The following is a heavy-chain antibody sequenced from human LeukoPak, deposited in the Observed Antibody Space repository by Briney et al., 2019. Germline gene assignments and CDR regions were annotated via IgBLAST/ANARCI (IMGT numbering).Heavy chain of an antibody. Sequence: TGGSLRLSCAASGFTFSSYEMNWVRQAPGKGLEWVSYISSSGSTIYYADSVKGRFTLSRDNAKNSLYLQMNSLRAEDTAVYYCAREGYYGSGSYEYYGMDVWGEGTTVTVSS. CDR3: AREGYYGSGSYEYYGMDV. CDR1: GFTFSSYE. J-gene: IGHJ6*04. V-gene: IGHV3-48*03. CDR2: ISSSGSTI. D-gene: IGHD3-10*01.